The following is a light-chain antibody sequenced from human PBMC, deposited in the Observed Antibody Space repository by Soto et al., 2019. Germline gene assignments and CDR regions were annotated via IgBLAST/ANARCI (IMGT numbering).Light chain of an antibody. CDR2: ATS. CDR1: HTASNY. J-gene: IGKJ1*01. V-gene: IGKV1-39*01. CDR3: QQTYTTPRT. Sequence: DTQMAQSPSSLSASVGDRISITCRASHTASNYVNWYQQKPGKAPTXXISATSTLQSGVPSRFSVSGSGTDGTLTITSLKTEDFAIYDCQQTYTTPRTFCQGTKVDIK.